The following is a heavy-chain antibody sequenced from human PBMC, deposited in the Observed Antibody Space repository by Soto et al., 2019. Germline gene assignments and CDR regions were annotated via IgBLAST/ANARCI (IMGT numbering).Heavy chain of an antibody. Sequence: QVQLVESGGGVVQPGRSLRLSCAASGFTFSNSGMHWVRQAPGKGLEWVSVISYDGSNEYYADSVKGRFTISRDNSKNTLSLKMNSLGVGDTAMYYCAKSRTTTTYDALDYWGQGTLVTVSS. CDR3: AKSRTTTTYDALDY. D-gene: IGHD3-16*01. J-gene: IGHJ4*02. V-gene: IGHV3-30*18. CDR2: ISYDGSNE. CDR1: GFTFSNSG.